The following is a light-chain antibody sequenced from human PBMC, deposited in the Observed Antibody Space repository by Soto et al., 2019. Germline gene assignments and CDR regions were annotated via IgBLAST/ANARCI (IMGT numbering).Light chain of an antibody. CDR3: QQSNSSPPT. CDR2: AAS. CDR1: QSITNY. Sequence: DIQMTQSPSALSASVGDRVTITCRASQSITNYLNWYQHKPGQAPNLLIYAASTLQAGVPSRFRGSGSGTDFTLTITSMQTEAFATYFCQQSNSSPPTFGGGTKVDIK. V-gene: IGKV1-39*01. J-gene: IGKJ4*01.